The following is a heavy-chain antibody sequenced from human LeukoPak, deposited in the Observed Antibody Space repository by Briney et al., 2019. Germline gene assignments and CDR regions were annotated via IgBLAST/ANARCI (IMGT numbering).Heavy chain of an antibody. CDR1: GFTFSSYA. J-gene: IGHJ4*02. Sequence: GGSLRLSCAASGFTFSSYAMSWVRQAPGKGLEWVSTISGSGGTTYYADSVKGRITISRDTSKNTLYLQMNSLRAEDTAIYYCAKDQPSAYNWSYDYFDYWGQGTLVTVSS. V-gene: IGHV3-23*01. D-gene: IGHD1-7*01. CDR2: ISGSGGTT. CDR3: AKDQPSAYNWSYDYFDY.